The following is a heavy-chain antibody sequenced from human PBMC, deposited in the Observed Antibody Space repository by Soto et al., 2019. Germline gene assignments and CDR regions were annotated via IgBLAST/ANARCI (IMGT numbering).Heavy chain of an antibody. CDR2: IKSDESTT. Sequence: EVQLVESGGGLVQPGGSLRLSCAASGFIFTDYWIHWVRQAPGKGLVWVSRIKSDESTTNYADSVWGRLTISRDNAKNTVYLQMNSLRAEDTAVYCCARGARNYYYFDYWGQGTLVTVSS. CDR1: GFIFTDYW. V-gene: IGHV3-74*01. J-gene: IGHJ4*02. CDR3: ARGARNYYYFDY. D-gene: IGHD3-10*01.